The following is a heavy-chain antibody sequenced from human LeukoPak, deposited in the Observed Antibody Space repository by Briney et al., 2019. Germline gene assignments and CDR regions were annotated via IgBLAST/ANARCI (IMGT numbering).Heavy chain of an antibody. J-gene: IGHJ4*02. CDR1: GGTFSSYA. V-gene: IGHV1-69*04. CDR2: IIPILGIA. Sequence: SVKVSCKASGGTFSSYAISWVRQAPGQGLEWMGRIIPILGIANYAQEFQGRVTITADESTSTAYMELSSLRSEDTAVYYCARGARTPENYYFDYWGQGTLVTVSS. CDR3: ARGARTPENYYFDY. D-gene: IGHD1-7*01.